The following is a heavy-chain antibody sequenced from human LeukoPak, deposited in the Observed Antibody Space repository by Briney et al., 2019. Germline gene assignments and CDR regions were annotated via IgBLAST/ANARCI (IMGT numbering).Heavy chain of an antibody. D-gene: IGHD2-2*01. CDR1: GGSISSSSYY. J-gene: IGHJ3*02. CDR3: ASPQDIVVVPAAMGISDAFDI. CDR2: IYYSGST. V-gene: IGHV4-39*01. Sequence: SETLSLTCTVSGGSISSSSYYWGWIRQPPGRGLEWIGSIYYSGSTYYNPSLKSRVTISVDTSKNQFSLKLSSVTAADTAVYYCASPQDIVVVPAAMGISDAFDIWGQGTMVTVSS.